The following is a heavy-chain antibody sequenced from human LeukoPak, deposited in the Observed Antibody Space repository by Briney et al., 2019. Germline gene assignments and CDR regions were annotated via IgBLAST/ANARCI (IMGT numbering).Heavy chain of an antibody. CDR3: AKPRAMTTGVGRYFDL. J-gene: IGHJ2*01. D-gene: IGHD1-1*01. Sequence: GGSLRLSCGASGFTFTSYAMSWIRQAPGKGLEWVSAISGGGENTYYGDSVKGQFTISRDNSKNTLYLQMNSLRAEDTATYYCAKPRAMTTGVGRYFDLWGRGTLVTVSS. V-gene: IGHV3-23*01. CDR2: ISGGGENT. CDR1: GFTFTSYA.